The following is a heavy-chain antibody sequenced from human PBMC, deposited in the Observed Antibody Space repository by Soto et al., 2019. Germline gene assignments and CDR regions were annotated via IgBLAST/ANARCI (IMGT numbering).Heavy chain of an antibody. Sequence: GGSLRLSCAASGFTFSSYSMSWVRQAPGKGLEWVSGFRSGGDDDTTYYADSVRGRFTISRDNSKNTLFLQMNSLRAEDTAIYYCAKKVNSGSGSQFFDYWGQGTLVTVSS. J-gene: IGHJ4*02. CDR2: FRSGGDDDTT. CDR3: AKKVNSGSGSQFFDY. V-gene: IGHV3-23*01. CDR1: GFTFSSYS. D-gene: IGHD3-10*01.